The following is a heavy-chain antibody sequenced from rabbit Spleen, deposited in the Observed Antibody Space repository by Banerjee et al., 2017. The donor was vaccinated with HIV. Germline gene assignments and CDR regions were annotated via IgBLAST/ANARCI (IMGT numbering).Heavy chain of an antibody. D-gene: IGHD8-1*01. CDR2: IATSSGNT. V-gene: IGHV1S45*01. CDR1: GFSFSSSYY. CDR3: ARHFAGGGYLAFNL. Sequence: QEQLVESGGGLVQPEGSLTLTCTASGFSFSSSYYMCWVRQAPGKGLQWIGCIATSSGNTYYASWAKGRITISKTSSTTVDLRVTSLTAADTATYFCARHFAGGGYLAFNLWGPGTLVTVS. J-gene: IGHJ4*01.